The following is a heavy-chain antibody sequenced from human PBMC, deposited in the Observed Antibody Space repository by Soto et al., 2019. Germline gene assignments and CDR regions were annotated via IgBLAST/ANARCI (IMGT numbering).Heavy chain of an antibody. V-gene: IGHV3-30*03. Sequence: QVQLVESGGGVVQPGRSLRLSFAVSGFTVSPYGRHWVRQAPGKGLEWVAVISRDGGTKYYADSVKGRFTISRDNSRNTLFLEMNSLRGDDMAVYYCTGEVASGYWGQGTLVTVSS. CDR2: ISRDGGTK. CDR3: TGEVASGY. D-gene: IGHD2-8*02. CDR1: GFTVSPYG. J-gene: IGHJ4*02.